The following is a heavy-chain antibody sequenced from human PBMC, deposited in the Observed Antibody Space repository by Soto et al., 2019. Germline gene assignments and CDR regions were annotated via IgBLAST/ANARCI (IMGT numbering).Heavy chain of an antibody. Sequence: QVQLQESGPGLVKPSETLSLTCTVSGASISAYAWSWIRQPAGKGLEWIGRLYSSGNTNYNPSFKSRLTMSADTSKNQCSLKLSSVTAADTAVYYCARGPYSSGWYVVAYWGQGTLVTVSS. V-gene: IGHV4-4*07. D-gene: IGHD6-19*01. J-gene: IGHJ4*02. CDR3: ARGPYSSGWYVVAY. CDR1: GASISAYA. CDR2: LYSSGNT.